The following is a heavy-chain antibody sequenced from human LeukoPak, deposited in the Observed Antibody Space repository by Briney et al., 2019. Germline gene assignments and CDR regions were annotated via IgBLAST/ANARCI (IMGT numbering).Heavy chain of an antibody. Sequence: ASVKVSCKASGYTFTNYYIHWVRQAPGQGLEWMGWVNCYSGGTNYTQKFEGGLTMTRDTSISAAYMELSRLRSDDTAIYYCARDLGEGYFNYWGQGTLVTVSS. CDR1: GYTFTNYY. J-gene: IGHJ4*01. CDR2: VNCYSGGT. V-gene: IGHV1-2*02. CDR3: ARDLGEGYFNY.